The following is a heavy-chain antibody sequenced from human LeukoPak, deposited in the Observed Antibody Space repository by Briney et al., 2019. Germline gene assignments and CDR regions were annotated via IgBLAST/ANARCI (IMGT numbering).Heavy chain of an antibody. CDR2: INPNSGGT. Sequence: EASVKVSCKASGYTFTGYYMHWVRQAPGQGLEWMGWINPNSGGTNYAQKFQGRVTMTRDTSISTAYMELSRLRSDDTAVYYCARSPLDFWSGSPIDYWGQGTLVTVSS. J-gene: IGHJ4*02. CDR3: ARSPLDFWSGSPIDY. CDR1: GYTFTGYY. V-gene: IGHV1-2*02. D-gene: IGHD3-3*01.